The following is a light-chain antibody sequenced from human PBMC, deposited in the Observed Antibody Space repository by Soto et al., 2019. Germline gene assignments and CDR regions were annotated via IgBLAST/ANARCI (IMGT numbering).Light chain of an antibody. CDR2: EDT. J-gene: IGLJ3*02. V-gene: IGLV2-23*01. CDR3: GSYAGDSTLM. CDR1: SSDIGSYNL. Sequence: QSALTQPASVSGSPGQSITISCTGTSSDIGSYNLVSWYQHHPGKAPKLMIYEDTKRPSGVSPRFSGSKSGVTASLTISGLQADDEGDYYCGSYAGDSTLMFGGGTQLTVL.